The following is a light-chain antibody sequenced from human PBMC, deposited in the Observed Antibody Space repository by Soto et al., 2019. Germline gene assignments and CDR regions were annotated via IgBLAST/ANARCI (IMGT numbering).Light chain of an antibody. Sequence: QSVLTQPASVSGSPGQSITISCTGTSSDVGAYNYVSWYRQHPGKAPKLMIYEVSNRPSGISNRFSGSKSGNTASLTISGLQAEDEADYYCSSYTQFSTLVFGGGTKLPVL. V-gene: IGLV2-14*01. J-gene: IGLJ3*02. CDR2: EVS. CDR3: SSYTQFSTLV. CDR1: SSDVGAYNY.